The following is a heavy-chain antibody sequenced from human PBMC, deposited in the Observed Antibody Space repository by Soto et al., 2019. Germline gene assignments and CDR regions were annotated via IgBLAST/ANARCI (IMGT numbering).Heavy chain of an antibody. J-gene: IGHJ4*02. CDR3: ARRTPPYYFDY. V-gene: IGHV4-39*01. D-gene: IGHD2-2*01. Sequence: QLQLQESGPGLVKPSESLSLTCTVSGGSISSSTYYWGWIRQPPGKGLEWIGSIYHSGSTYYNPSLKSRVTISLDTPKSQFSLNLSSVTAADTAVYYCARRTPPYYFDYWGQGTLVTVSS. CDR1: GGSISSSTYY. CDR2: IYHSGST.